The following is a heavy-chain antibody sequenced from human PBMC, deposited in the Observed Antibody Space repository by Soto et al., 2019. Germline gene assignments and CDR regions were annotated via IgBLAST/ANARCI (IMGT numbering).Heavy chain of an antibody. J-gene: IGHJ5*02. D-gene: IGHD3-3*01. CDR1: GGSVNGYY. CDR3: ATRITVFGLLIPPFDP. Sequence: SETLSLTCAVYGGSVNGYYWNWIRQPPGKGLEWIGEINLTGGTHYNPSLKSRVTMSVDTSKNQFSLRLSSVTAADTAIYYCATRITVFGLLIPPFDPWGQGTQVTVSS. V-gene: IGHV4-34*01. CDR2: INLTGGT.